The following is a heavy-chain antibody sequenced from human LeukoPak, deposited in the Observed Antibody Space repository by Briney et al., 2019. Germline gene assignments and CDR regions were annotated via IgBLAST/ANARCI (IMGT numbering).Heavy chain of an antibody. V-gene: IGHV4-31*03. J-gene: IGHJ6*02. CDR2: IFYRGTT. CDR3: ARDRDGDYGEEGYGMDV. D-gene: IGHD4-17*01. Sequence: SQTLSLTCTVSGGSVSSDTYYWTWIRQNPGKGLEWIGYIFYRGTTYYNPSLKSRVTLSVDTSKNQFSLKLSSVTAADTAVYYCARDRDGDYGEEGYGMDVWGQGTTVTVSS. CDR1: GGSVSSDTYY.